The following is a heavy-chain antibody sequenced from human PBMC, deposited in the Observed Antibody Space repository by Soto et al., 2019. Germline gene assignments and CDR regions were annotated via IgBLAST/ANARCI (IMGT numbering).Heavy chain of an antibody. CDR3: ARGSFWSGYLRSNWFDP. CDR1: GGSISSYY. D-gene: IGHD3-3*01. V-gene: IGHV4-59*12. CDR2: IYYSGST. Sequence: PSETLSLTCTVSGGSISSYYWSWIRQPPGEGLEWIGYIYYSGSTNYNPSLKSRVTISVDTSKNQFSLKLSSVTAADTAVYYCARGSFWSGYLRSNWFDPWGQGTLVTVSS. J-gene: IGHJ5*02.